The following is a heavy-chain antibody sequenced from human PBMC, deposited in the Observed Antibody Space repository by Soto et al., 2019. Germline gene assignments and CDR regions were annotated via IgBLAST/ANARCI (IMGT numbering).Heavy chain of an antibody. CDR3: ARLCRGCYVSLYGMDV. D-gene: IGHD2-2*01. J-gene: IGHJ6*02. CDR2: IDPSDSYT. V-gene: IGHV5-10-1*01. CDR1: GYSFTSYW. Sequence: GESRKISCKGSGYSFTSYWISWVRQMPGKGLEWMGRIDPSDSYTNYSPSFQGHVTISADKSISTAYLQWSSLKASDTAMYYCARLCRGCYVSLYGMDVWGQGTTVTVSS.